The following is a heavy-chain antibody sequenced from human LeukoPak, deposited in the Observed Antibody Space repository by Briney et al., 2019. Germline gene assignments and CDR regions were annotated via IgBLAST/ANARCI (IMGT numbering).Heavy chain of an antibody. J-gene: IGHJ4*02. CDR1: GFTFTSSA. Sequence: SVKVSCKASGFTFTSSAMQWVRQARGQRLEWIGWIVVGSGNTNYAQKFRERVTITRDTSTSTVYMELSSLRSEDTAVYYCARDSGWWMFDYWGQGTLVTVSS. CDR3: ARDSGWWMFDY. D-gene: IGHD6-19*01. V-gene: IGHV1-58*02. CDR2: IVVGSGNT.